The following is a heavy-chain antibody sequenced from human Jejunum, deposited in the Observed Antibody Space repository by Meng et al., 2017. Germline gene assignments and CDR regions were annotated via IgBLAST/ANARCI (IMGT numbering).Heavy chain of an antibody. Sequence: SETLSLTCSVSGDSSSTRSYYWGWIRQPPGKGLEWIGSIYDSGSSYYNPTLKRRVIMSLDTSKNQFPLKLSSVTAADTALYFCARDIVRAWFYYWSQGTLVTVSS. CDR3: ARDIVRAWFYY. CDR2: IYDSGSS. D-gene: IGHD2-15*01. CDR1: GDSSSTRSYY. V-gene: IGHV4-39*06. J-gene: IGHJ4*02.